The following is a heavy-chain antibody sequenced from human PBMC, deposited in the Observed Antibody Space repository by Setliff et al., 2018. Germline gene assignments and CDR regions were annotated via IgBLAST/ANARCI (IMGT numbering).Heavy chain of an antibody. CDR3: AREIRVVVPAAPRYYGMDV. CDR1: GYTFTGYY. J-gene: IGHJ6*02. Sequence: GASVKVSCKASGYTFTGYYMHWVRQAPGQGLEWMGWINPNSGGTNYAQKFQGRVTMTRDTSISTAYMELSRPRSDDTAVYYCAREIRVVVPAAPRYYGMDVWGQGTTVTVSS. CDR2: INPNSGGT. D-gene: IGHD2-2*01. V-gene: IGHV1-2*02.